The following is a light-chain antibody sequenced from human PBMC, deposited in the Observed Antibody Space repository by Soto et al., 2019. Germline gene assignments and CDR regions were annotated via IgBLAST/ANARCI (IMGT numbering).Light chain of an antibody. J-gene: IGKJ1*01. V-gene: IGKV1-5*01. Sequence: DIQMTQSPSTLSAYVGDRVTITCRASQSISTWLAWYQQKPGKAPKPLIHDASSLESGVPSRFSGSGSGTEFTLTISRLQPDDFATYHCQQYKSYWTFGQGTKVEIK. CDR3: QQYKSYWT. CDR2: DAS. CDR1: QSISTW.